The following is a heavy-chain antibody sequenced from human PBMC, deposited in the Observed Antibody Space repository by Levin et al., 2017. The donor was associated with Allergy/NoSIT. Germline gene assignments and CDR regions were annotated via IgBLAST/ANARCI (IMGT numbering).Heavy chain of an antibody. D-gene: IGHD4-17*01. CDR3: ARAARDYGDYLGVYYYGMDV. J-gene: IGHJ6*02. CDR1: GFTFSDYY. V-gene: IGHV3-11*01. CDR2: ISSSGSTI. Sequence: GESLKISCAASGFTFSDYYMSWIRQAPGKGLEWVSYISSSGSTIYYADSVKGRFTISRDNAKNSLYLQMNSLRAEDTAVYYCARAARDYGDYLGVYYYGMDVWGQGTTVTVSS.